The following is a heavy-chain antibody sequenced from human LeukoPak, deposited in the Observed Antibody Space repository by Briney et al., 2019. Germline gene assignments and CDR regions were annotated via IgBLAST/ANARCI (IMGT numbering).Heavy chain of an antibody. CDR2: ISYDGSNK. CDR1: GFTFSSYA. CDR3: ARDKEVADTAMVFDY. V-gene: IGHV3-30-3*01. J-gene: IGHJ4*02. Sequence: GRSLRLSCAASGFTFSSYAMHWVRQAPGKGLEWVAVISYDGSNKYYADSVKGRFTISRDNSKNTLYLRMNSLRAEDTAVYYCARDKEVADTAMVFDYWGQGTLVTVSS. D-gene: IGHD5-18*01.